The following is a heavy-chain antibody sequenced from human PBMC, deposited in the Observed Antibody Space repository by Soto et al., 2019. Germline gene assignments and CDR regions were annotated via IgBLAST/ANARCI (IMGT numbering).Heavy chain of an antibody. CDR2: ISYDGSNK. D-gene: IGHD6-6*01. CDR1: GFTFSSYA. CDR3: RSGIAARFDY. J-gene: IGHJ4*02. V-gene: IGHV3-30-3*01. Sequence: SGGSLRLSWAAAGFTFSSYAMRWVRQAPGKGLEWVAVISYDGSNKYYADSVKGRFTISRDNSKNTLYLQMNSLRAEDTAVYYCRSGIAARFDYWGQGTLVTVSS.